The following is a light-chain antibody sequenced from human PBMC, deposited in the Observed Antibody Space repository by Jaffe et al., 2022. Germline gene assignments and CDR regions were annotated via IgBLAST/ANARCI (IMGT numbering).Light chain of an antibody. Sequence: QSVLTQPPSVSGAPGLRVTISCTGSSSSIGAGYDVHWYQQLPGTAPKLLIYGNSNRPSGVPDRFSGSKSGTSASLAITGLQAEDEADYYCQSYDSSLSGWVFGGGTKLTVL. CDR2: GNS. V-gene: IGLV1-40*01. CDR3: QSYDSSLSGWV. J-gene: IGLJ3*02. CDR1: SSSIGAGYD.